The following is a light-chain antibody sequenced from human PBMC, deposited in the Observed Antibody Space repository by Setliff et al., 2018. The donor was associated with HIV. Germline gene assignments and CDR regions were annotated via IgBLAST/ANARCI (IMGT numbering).Light chain of an antibody. V-gene: IGLV2-14*01. Sequence: QSVLTQPASVSGSPGQSITISCTGTSSDVGGYNSVSWYQHYPGKAPKVMIYGVNNRPSGVSNRFPGSKSGSTASLTISGLQAEDEADYFCTSYTRDNTITRVFGTGTKV. J-gene: IGLJ1*01. CDR2: GVN. CDR3: TSYTRDNTITRV. CDR1: SSDVGGYNS.